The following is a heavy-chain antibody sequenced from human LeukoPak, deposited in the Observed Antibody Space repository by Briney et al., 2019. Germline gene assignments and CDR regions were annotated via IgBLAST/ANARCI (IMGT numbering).Heavy chain of an antibody. CDR1: GYTFTSYG. CDR3: AGYYGSGSYPFDP. CDR2: ISAYNGNT. J-gene: IGHJ5*02. Sequence: SVKVSCKLSGYTFTSYGISWVRQAPGQGLEWMGWISAYNGNTNYAQKLQDRVTMTTDTSTSTAYMELRSLRSDDTVVYYCAGYYGSGSYPFDPWGQGTLVTVSS. V-gene: IGHV1-18*01. D-gene: IGHD3-10*01.